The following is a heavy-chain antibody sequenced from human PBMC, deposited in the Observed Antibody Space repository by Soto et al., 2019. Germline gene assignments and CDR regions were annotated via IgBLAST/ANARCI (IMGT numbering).Heavy chain of an antibody. D-gene: IGHD3-10*01. Sequence: EAQMVESGGGLVQPGGSLRLSCAASGFAFSRYWVHWVRQAPGEGLMWVARIDNSGTTTSYADSVRGRFTVSRDDARKMVHLKMSSLRAEDTAIYYSVRDRGWFGDEEFDLWGQGPLVTVSS. CDR2: IDNSGTTT. V-gene: IGHV3-74*01. CDR1: GFAFSRYW. J-gene: IGHJ5*02. CDR3: VRDRGWFGDEEFDL.